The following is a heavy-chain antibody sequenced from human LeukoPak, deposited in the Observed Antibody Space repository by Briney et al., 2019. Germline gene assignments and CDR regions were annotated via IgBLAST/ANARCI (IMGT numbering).Heavy chain of an antibody. CDR3: ARLDSGTYRDY. CDR1: GYIFTSYW. Sequence: GEPLKISCKGSGYIFTSYWIGWVGQMPEKSLEWMGIIYPGDSDTRYSPSFQGQVTISADKSISTAYLRWSSLKASDTAMYYCARLDSGTYRDYWGQGTLVTVSS. CDR2: IYPGDSDT. J-gene: IGHJ4*02. D-gene: IGHD1-26*01. V-gene: IGHV5-51*01.